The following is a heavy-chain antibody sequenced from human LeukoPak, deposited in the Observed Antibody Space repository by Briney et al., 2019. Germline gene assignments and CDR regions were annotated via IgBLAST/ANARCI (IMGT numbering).Heavy chain of an antibody. CDR3: ARVGLVRGAPDYYFDY. CDR1: GYSISSGYY. CDR2: IYHSGST. V-gene: IGHV4-38-2*02. J-gene: IGHJ4*02. D-gene: IGHD3-10*01. Sequence: SETLSLTCTVSGYSISSGYYWGWIRQPPGKGLEWIGSIYHSGSTYYNPSLKSRVTISVDTSKNQFSLKLSSVTAADTAVYYCARVGLVRGAPDYYFDYWGQGTLVTVSS.